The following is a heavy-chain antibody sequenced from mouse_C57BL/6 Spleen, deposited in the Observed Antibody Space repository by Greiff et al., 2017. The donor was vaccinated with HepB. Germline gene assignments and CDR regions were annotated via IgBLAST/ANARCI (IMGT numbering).Heavy chain of an antibody. V-gene: IGHV1-74*01. CDR3: AILYYYGSSPFDY. D-gene: IGHD1-1*01. Sequence: QVQLKQPGAELVKPGASVKVSCKASGYTFTSYWMHWVKQRPGQGLEWIGRIHPSDSDTNYNQKFKGKATLTVDKSSSTAYMQLSSLTSEDSAVYYCAILYYYGSSPFDYWGQGTTLTVSS. J-gene: IGHJ2*01. CDR2: IHPSDSDT. CDR1: GYTFTSYW.